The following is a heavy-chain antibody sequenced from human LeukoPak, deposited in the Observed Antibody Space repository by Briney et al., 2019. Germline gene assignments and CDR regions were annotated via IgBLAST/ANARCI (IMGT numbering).Heavy chain of an antibody. D-gene: IGHD2-15*01. CDR2: IIPIFGTG. Sequence: SVKVSCKALGDTFNNYAISWVRQAPGQGLEWMGGIIPIFGTGKYAPKFEGRVTLATDDSANTVYMELHRLTSDDTAVYYCAREGARGFCSGGSGYSGFYHWGQGTLVTVS. CDR1: GDTFNNYA. J-gene: IGHJ4*02. CDR3: AREGARGFCSGGSGYSGFYH. V-gene: IGHV1-69*05.